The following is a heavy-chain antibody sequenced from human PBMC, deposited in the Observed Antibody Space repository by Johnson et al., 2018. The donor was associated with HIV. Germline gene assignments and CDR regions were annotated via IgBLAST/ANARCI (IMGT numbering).Heavy chain of an antibody. CDR3: ANPTGSDAFDI. D-gene: IGHD1-1*01. CDR1: GFTFSSYG. CDR2: ISYDGSNK. J-gene: IGHJ3*02. Sequence: MQLVESGGGVVQPGRSLRLSCAASGFTFSSYGMHWVRRAPGKGLEWVAVISYDGSNKYYADSVRGRFTVSRDNSKNTLYLQMNSLRVEDTAVYYCANPTGSDAFDIWGQGTMVTVS. V-gene: IGHV3-30*18.